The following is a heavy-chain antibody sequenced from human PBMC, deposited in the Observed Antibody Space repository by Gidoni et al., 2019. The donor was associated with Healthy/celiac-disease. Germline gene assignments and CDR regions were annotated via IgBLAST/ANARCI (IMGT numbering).Heavy chain of an antibody. J-gene: IGHJ6*02. V-gene: IGHV3-43D*04. D-gene: IGHD3-10*01. Sequence: EVQLVESGGVVVQPGGSLRLSCAASGFTFDDYAMHWVRQAPGKGLEWVFLISWDGGSTYYADSVKGRFTISRDNSKNSLYLQMNSLRAEDTALYYCAKGFYGSGSYYNPYYYYGMDVWGQGTTVTVSS. CDR3: AKGFYGSGSYYNPYYYYGMDV. CDR2: ISWDGGST. CDR1: GFTFDDYA.